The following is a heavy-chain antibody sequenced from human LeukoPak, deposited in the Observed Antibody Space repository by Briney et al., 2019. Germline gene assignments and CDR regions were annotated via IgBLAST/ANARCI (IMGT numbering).Heavy chain of an antibody. J-gene: IGHJ4*02. CDR3: TSGGSLSKVDY. CDR1: GFTFGDYA. V-gene: IGHV3-49*03. Sequence: GGSLRLSCTASGFTFGDYAMSWFRQAPGKGLEWVGFIRSKAYGGTTEYAASVKGRFTISRDDSKSIAYLQMNSLKTEDTAVYYCTSGGSLSKVDYWGQGTLVTVSS. D-gene: IGHD2-15*01. CDR2: IRSKAYGGTT.